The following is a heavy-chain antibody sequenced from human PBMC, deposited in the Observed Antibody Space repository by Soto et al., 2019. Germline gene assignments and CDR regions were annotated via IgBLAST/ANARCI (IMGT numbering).Heavy chain of an antibody. V-gene: IGHV1-18*01. CDR3: ARGTASFDY. J-gene: IGHJ4*02. CDR2: INTYNGNT. CDR1: GYTFTSYG. Sequence: QAQLVQSGGEVKKPGASMKVSCKASGYTFTSYGIGWVRQAPGQGLEWMGWINTYNGNTNYAQKLQGRVTMTTDTSTTTAYMELGSLGLDDTAVYYCARGTASFDYWGQGTLDTVSS.